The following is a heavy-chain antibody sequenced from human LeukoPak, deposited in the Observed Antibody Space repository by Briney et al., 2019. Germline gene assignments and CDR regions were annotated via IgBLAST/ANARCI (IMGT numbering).Heavy chain of an antibody. D-gene: IGHD3-22*01. CDR1: GFTFRTYG. J-gene: IGHJ4*02. V-gene: IGHV3-30*02. CDR3: ARVSGGYYLSRSDY. Sequence: GGSLRLSCAASGFTFRTYGMNWVRQAPGKGLEWLAFMRNDGSNEYYADSVKGRFTISKDNSKNTLYLQMNSLRAEDTAVYYCARVSGGYYLSRSDYWGQGSLVTVSS. CDR2: MRNDGSNE.